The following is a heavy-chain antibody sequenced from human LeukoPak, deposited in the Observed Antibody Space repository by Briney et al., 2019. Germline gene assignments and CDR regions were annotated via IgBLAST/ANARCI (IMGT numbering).Heavy chain of an antibody. J-gene: IGHJ4*02. V-gene: IGHV3-9*01. CDR1: GFTFDDYA. Sequence: GRSLRLSCAASGFTFDDYAMHWVRQAPGKGLEWVSGISWNSGGIGYADSVKGRFTISRDNAKNSLYLQMNSLRAEDTALYYCAKGVGRFGELFTAYFDYWGQGTLVTVSS. D-gene: IGHD3-10*01. CDR3: AKGVGRFGELFTAYFDY. CDR2: ISWNSGGI.